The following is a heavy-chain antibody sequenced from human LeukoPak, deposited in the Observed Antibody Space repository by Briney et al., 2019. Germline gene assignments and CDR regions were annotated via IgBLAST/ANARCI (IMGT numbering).Heavy chain of an antibody. CDR1: GYSISSGYY. Sequence: SETLSLTCTVSGYSISSGYYWGWIRQPPGKGLEWIGSIYHSGSTYYNPSLKSRVTISVDTSKNQFSLKLSSVTAADTAVYYCARGGTGTTPAYYYMDVWGKGTTVTVSS. CDR2: IYHSGST. D-gene: IGHD1-1*01. J-gene: IGHJ6*03. CDR3: ARGGTGTTPAYYYMDV. V-gene: IGHV4-38-2*02.